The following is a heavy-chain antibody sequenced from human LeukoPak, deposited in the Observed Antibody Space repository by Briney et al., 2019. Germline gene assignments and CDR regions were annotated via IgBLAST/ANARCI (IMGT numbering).Heavy chain of an antibody. V-gene: IGHV3-7*01. J-gene: IGHJ6*03. CDR3: ARQGRVAAAGRYYYYYYMDV. D-gene: IGHD6-13*01. Sequence: PGGSLRLSCAASGFTFSSYWMSWVRQAPGKGLEWVANIKQDGSEKYYVDSVKGRFTISRDNAKNSLYLQMNSLRAEDTAVYYCARQGRVAAAGRYYYYYYMDVWGKGTTVTVSS. CDR1: GFTFSSYW. CDR2: IKQDGSEK.